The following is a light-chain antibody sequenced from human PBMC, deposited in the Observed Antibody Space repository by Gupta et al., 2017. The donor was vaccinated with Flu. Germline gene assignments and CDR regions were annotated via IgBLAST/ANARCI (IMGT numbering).Light chain of an antibody. Sequence: QSALTQPASVSGSLGQSITISCTGTSSDIGGYNRVSWYQQHPGKAPKLIIYEVSNRPSGLSGRFSGSRSGNTASLTISGPQADDEADYYRSSYTRSTTSIIAWVFGGGTRLTVL. V-gene: IGLV2-14*01. CDR2: EVS. CDR1: SSDIGGYNR. J-gene: IGLJ3*02. CDR3: SSYTRSTTSIIAWV.